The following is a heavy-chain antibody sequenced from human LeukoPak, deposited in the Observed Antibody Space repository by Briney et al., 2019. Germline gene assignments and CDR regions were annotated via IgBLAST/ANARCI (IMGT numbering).Heavy chain of an antibody. D-gene: IGHD6-13*01. CDR1: GFTFDDYA. V-gene: IGHV3-9*01. CDR2: ISWNSGSI. Sequence: GRSLRLSCAASGFTFDDYAMHWVRQAPGKGLEWVSGISWNSGSIGYADSVKGRFTISRDNAKNSLYLQMNSLRAEDTAVYYCASGLYSSSWPFDYWGQGTLVTVSS. J-gene: IGHJ4*02. CDR3: ASGLYSSSWPFDY.